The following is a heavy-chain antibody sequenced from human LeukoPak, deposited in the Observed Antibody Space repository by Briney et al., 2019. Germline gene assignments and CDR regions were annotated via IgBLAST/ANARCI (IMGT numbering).Heavy chain of an antibody. J-gene: IGHJ6*03. CDR1: GGSISSSSYY. V-gene: IGHV4-39*01. Sequence: SEILSLTCTVSGGSISSSSYYWGWIRQPPGKGLEWIGSTYYSGSTYYNPSLKSRVTISVDTSKNQFSLKLSSVTAADTAVYYCGRLRAMAIYYMDVWGKGTTVTVSS. CDR2: TYYSGST. CDR3: GRLRAMAIYYMDV. D-gene: IGHD5-18*01.